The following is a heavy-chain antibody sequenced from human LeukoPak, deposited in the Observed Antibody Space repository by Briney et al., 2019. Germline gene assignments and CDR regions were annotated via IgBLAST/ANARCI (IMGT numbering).Heavy chain of an antibody. Sequence: GRSLRLSCAASGFIFSNYGMHCVRQAPGKGPEWVAVISHDGRTEFYADSVKGRFTISRDNSKNTLDLQMFSLRAEDTAVYYCAKEPTSYSSGWYFHHWGQGTLVTVSS. V-gene: IGHV3-30*18. CDR3: AKEPTSYSSGWYFHH. D-gene: IGHD6-25*01. CDR2: ISHDGRTE. J-gene: IGHJ1*01. CDR1: GFIFSNYG.